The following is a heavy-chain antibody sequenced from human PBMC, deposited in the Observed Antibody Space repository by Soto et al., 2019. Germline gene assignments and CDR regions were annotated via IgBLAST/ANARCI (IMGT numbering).Heavy chain of an antibody. CDR3: AIDQGLAYSSAFDF. J-gene: IGHJ4*02. CDR2: VYHVGSP. Sequence: SETLSLTCFVSGDSLRRTRWWSWVRQPPGKGQEWIGEVYHVGSPHYNPSLKSRVTILMDKSKNEFSLKLTSVTAADTAIYYWAIDQGLAYSSAFDFWGQGTLVTVSS. CDR1: GDSLRRTRW. V-gene: IGHV4-4*02. D-gene: IGHD3-22*01.